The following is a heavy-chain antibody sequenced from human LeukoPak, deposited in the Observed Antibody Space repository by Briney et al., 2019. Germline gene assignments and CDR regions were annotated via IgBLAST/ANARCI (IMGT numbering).Heavy chain of an antibody. Sequence: GGSLRLSCAASGFTFSSYGMHWVRQAPGKGLEWVLFIRYDGSIKYYADSVKGRFTISRDDARGSLFLQMNSLRVEDTAVYYCAREMTYGSSAFDIWGQGTTVIVSS. CDR3: AREMTYGSSAFDI. D-gene: IGHD6-6*01. J-gene: IGHJ3*02. V-gene: IGHV3-30*02. CDR2: IRYDGSIK. CDR1: GFTFSSYG.